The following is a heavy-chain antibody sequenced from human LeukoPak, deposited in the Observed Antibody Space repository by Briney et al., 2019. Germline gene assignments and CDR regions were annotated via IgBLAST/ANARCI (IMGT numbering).Heavy chain of an antibody. V-gene: IGHV3-48*03. CDR3: AKSMVRGVIRYYYYYMDV. J-gene: IGHJ6*03. CDR2: ISSSGSTI. D-gene: IGHD3-10*01. CDR1: GFTFSSYE. Sequence: PGGSLRLSCAASGFTFSSYEMNWVRQAPGKGLEWVSYISSSGSTIYYADSVKGRFTISRDNSKNTLYLQMNSLRAEDTAVYYCAKSMVRGVIRYYYYYMDVWGKGTTVTISS.